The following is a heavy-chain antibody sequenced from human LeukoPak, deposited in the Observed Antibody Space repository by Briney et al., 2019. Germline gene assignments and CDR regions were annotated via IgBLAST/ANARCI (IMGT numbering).Heavy chain of an antibody. CDR1: GFTFSNTW. CDR2: INQDGREK. V-gene: IGHV3-7*01. CDR3: ARDVNGDGDY. Sequence: GGSLRLSFAASGFTFSNTWMSWVRQAPGKGLEWVANINQDGREKNYVDSVKGRFTISRDNTENSLYLQMNSLRAEDTAVYYCARDVNGDGDYWGQGTLVTVSS. D-gene: IGHD4-17*01. J-gene: IGHJ4*02.